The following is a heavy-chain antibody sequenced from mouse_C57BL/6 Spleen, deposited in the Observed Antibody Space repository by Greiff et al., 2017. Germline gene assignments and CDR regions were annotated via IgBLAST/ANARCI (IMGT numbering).Heavy chain of an antibody. CDR3: TRWESTALFDY. Sequence: QVQLQQPGAELVRPGASVTLSCKASGYTFTDYEMHWVKQTPVHGLEWIGAIDPETGGTAYNQKFKGKAILTADKSSSTAYMELRSLTSEDSAVYYCTRWESTALFDYWGQGTTLTVSA. CDR1: GYTFTDYE. D-gene: IGHD5-1*01. J-gene: IGHJ2*01. CDR2: IDPETGGT. V-gene: IGHV1-15*01.